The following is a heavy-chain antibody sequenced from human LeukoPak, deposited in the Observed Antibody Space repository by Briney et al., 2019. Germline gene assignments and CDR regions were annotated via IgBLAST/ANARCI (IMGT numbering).Heavy chain of an antibody. CDR1: GFTFSSYW. J-gene: IGHJ4*02. Sequence: GGSLRLSCAASGFTFSSYWMSWVRQAPGKGLEWVANIKQDGSEKYYVDSVKGRFTISRDNAKNSLYLQMNSLRAEDTAVYYCARASRVLTGYNGYWGQGTLVTVSS. CDR2: IKQDGSEK. D-gene: IGHD3-9*01. V-gene: IGHV3-7*01. CDR3: ARASRVLTGYNGY.